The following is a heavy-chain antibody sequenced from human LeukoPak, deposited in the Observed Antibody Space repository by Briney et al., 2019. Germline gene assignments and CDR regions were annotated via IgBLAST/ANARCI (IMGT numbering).Heavy chain of an antibody. J-gene: IGHJ3*01. CDR1: GFTFSSCE. CDR2: ISSSGSIR. D-gene: IGHD4-23*01. Sequence: AGGSLRLSCAASGFTFSSCELSWVRQAPAKGLEWVSDISSSGSIRYYADAVKGRFTISRDSAKNSLYLQMNSLRAEDTAVYYCAINDYRSNSDAFDVWGQGTMVTVSS. CDR3: AINDYRSNSDAFDV. V-gene: IGHV3-48*03.